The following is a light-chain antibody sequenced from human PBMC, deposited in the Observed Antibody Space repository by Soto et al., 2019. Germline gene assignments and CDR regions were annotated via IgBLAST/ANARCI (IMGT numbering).Light chain of an antibody. J-gene: IGKJ5*01. Sequence: DIQMTRSPSSVSASVGDRVIITCRASQGISTWLAWYQQKPGKAPNLLIYAASRLHSGVPSRFSGSGSGTDFTLTISSLQPEDSATYYCQQAYSYPITFGQGTRLEIK. CDR2: AAS. CDR1: QGISTW. V-gene: IGKV1-12*01. CDR3: QQAYSYPIT.